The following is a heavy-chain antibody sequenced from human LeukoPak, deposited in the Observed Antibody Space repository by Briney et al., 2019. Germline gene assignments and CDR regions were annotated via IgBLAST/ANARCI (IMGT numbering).Heavy chain of an antibody. J-gene: IGHJ4*02. CDR3: ARGINGGNYYFDF. D-gene: IGHD4-23*01. Sequence: PSETLSLTCTVSGGSISSYYWIWLRQPPGRGLEWIGNIHYDGSTNYNPSLKSRLIIPVDTSKNQFSLKLSSVTAADTAVYYCARGINGGNYYFDFWGQGTLVTVSS. CDR2: IHYDGST. V-gene: IGHV4-59*01. CDR1: GGSISSYY.